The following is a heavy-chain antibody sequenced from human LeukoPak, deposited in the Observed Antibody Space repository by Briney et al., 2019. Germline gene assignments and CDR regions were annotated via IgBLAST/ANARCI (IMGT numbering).Heavy chain of an antibody. D-gene: IGHD2-2*01. CDR3: ARDFGTTSCYGCSAWFDP. J-gene: IGHJ5*02. Sequence: SETLSLTCTVSGGSISSSSYYWGWIPQPPGKGREWSGSNYYSGRSYYHPSLKSRFTISVDTSKNQFSLKLSSATAAETAVYYCARDFGTTSCYGCSAWFDPWGQGTLVTVPS. CDR2: NYYSGRS. CDR1: GGSISSSSYY. V-gene: IGHV4-39*07.